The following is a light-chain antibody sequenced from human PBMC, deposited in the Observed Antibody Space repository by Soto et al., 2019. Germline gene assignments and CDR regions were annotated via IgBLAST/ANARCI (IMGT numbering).Light chain of an antibody. V-gene: IGKV3-15*01. J-gene: IGKJ4*01. CDR3: QQYHKWPLT. CDR1: QSVSNN. CDR2: GVS. Sequence: EIVMTQSPATLSVSPGERATVPCRASQSVSNNLAWYQQKPGQAPSLLIYGVSARATGIPARFSGSGYGTEFTLTISSLQSEDFAVYYCQQYHKWPLTFGGGTRVEIK.